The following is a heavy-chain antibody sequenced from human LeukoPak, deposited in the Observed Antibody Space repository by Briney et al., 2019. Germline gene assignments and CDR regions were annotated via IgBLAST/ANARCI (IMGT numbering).Heavy chain of an antibody. D-gene: IGHD1-26*01. Sequence: VSPISCSGGTTYYADSVTGRFTISRDNSKNTLYLQMNSLRAEDTAVYYCAKEGGRSYYVDYWGQRTLVTVSS. CDR2: ISCSGGTT. V-gene: IGHV3-23*01. J-gene: IGHJ4*02. CDR3: AKEGGRSYYVDY.